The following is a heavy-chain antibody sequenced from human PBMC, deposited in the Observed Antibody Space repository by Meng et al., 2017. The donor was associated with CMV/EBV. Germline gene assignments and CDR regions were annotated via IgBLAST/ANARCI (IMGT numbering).Heavy chain of an antibody. Sequence: ASVKVSCKASGYTFTGYYMRWVRQAPGQGLEWMGWINPNSGGTNYAQKFQGRVTMTRDTSISTAYMELSRLRSGDTAVYYSARDHLLYPLDYWGQGTLVTVSS. D-gene: IGHD2-15*01. CDR3: ARDHLLYPLDY. V-gene: IGHV1-2*02. CDR2: INPNSGGT. J-gene: IGHJ4*02. CDR1: GYTFTGYY.